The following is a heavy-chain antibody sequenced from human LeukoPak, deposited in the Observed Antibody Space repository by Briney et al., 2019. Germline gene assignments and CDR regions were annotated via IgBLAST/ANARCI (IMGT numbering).Heavy chain of an antibody. D-gene: IGHD6-13*01. J-gene: IGHJ4*02. V-gene: IGHV3-7*01. CDR1: GFTFSSYW. CDR3: ASQLRYSSSWYYFDY. CDR2: IKQDGSEK. Sequence: GGSLRLSCAASGFTFSSYWMSWVRQAPGKGLEWVANIKQDGSEKYYVNSVKGRFTISRDNAKNSLYLQMNSLRAEDTAVYYCASQLRYSSSWYYFDYWGQGTLVTVSS.